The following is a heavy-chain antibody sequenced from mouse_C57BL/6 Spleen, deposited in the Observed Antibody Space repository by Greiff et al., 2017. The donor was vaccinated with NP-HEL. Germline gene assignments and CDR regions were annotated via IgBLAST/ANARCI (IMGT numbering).Heavy chain of an antibody. Sequence: EVQLQQSGPELVKPGASVKISCKASGYTFTDYYMNWVKQSHGKSLEWIGAINPNNGGTSYNQKFKGKATLTVDKSSSTAYMELRSLTSEDSAVYYCAREVSYAMDYWGQGTSVTVSS. CDR2: INPNNGGT. CDR3: AREVSYAMDY. CDR1: GYTFTDYY. V-gene: IGHV1-26*01. J-gene: IGHJ4*01.